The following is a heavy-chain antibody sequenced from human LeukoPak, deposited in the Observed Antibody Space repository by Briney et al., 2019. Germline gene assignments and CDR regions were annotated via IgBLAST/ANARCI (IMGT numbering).Heavy chain of an antibody. Sequence: PGGSLRLSCAASGFIFSNYWMHWVRQAPGKGLVWASRIVSDGSSTSNADSVKGRFTISRDNAKNTLYLQMNSLRAEDTAVYYCARGTGLIDYWGQGTLVTVSS. CDR3: ARGTGLIDY. CDR2: IVSDGSST. V-gene: IGHV3-74*01. D-gene: IGHD2-8*02. J-gene: IGHJ4*02. CDR1: GFIFSNYW.